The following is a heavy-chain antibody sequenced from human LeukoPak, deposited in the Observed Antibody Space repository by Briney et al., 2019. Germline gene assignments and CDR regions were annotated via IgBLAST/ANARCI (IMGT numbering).Heavy chain of an antibody. CDR1: GGSISSYY. J-gene: IGHJ4*02. Sequence: SETLSLTCTVSGGSISSYYWSWIRQPPGKGLEWIGYIYYSGSTNYNPSLKSRVTISVDTSKNQFSLKLSSVTAADTAVYYCARGRSSMVRDTPGAFDYWGQGTLVTVSS. V-gene: IGHV4-59*01. CDR2: IYYSGST. CDR3: ARGRSSMVRDTPGAFDY. D-gene: IGHD3-10*01.